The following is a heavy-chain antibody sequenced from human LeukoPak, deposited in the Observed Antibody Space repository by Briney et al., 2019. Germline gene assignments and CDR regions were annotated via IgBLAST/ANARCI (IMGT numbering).Heavy chain of an antibody. CDR2: LSGSGGST. CDR1: GFTFSNYA. CDR3: AKDSSDSWFDY. Sequence: PGGSLRLSCVASGFTFSNYAMSCVRQAPGRGLEWVSALSGSGGSTYYADSVKGRFTISRDNSKNTLFLQMNSLRAEDTALYYCAKDSSDSWFDYWGQGTLVTVSS. J-gene: IGHJ4*02. D-gene: IGHD6-25*01. V-gene: IGHV3-23*01.